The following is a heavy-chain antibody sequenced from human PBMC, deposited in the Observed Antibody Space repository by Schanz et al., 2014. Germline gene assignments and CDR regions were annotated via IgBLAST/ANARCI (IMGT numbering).Heavy chain of an antibody. CDR2: ISPYTGNT. Sequence: VQLEQSGAEVKKPGSSVKVSCKASGGTFSSFGINWVRQAPGQGLEWVGWISPYTGNTHYFDKMEGRVTMTTDTSTGTAYMELRSLRSDDTAVYYCARGGYSSGWYDRDIAHFDYWGQGTLVAVSS. CDR1: GGTFSSFG. CDR3: ARGGYSSGWYDRDIAHFDY. D-gene: IGHD6-19*01. J-gene: IGHJ4*02. V-gene: IGHV1-18*01.